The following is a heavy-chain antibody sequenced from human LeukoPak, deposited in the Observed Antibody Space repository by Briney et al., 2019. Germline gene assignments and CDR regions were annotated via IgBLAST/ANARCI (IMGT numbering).Heavy chain of an antibody. CDR3: ARDSRDYGSGSYWDV. CDR1: GGSISNYY. V-gene: IGHV4-59*01. CDR2: ITGSIYFSGST. Sequence: SGTLSLTCTVSGGSISNYYWNWIRQPPGKGLEWIGYITGSIYFSGSTSYDPSLESRVTISVDTSKNQFSLTLSSVTAADTAVYYCARDSRDYGSGSYWDVWGQGTTVTVSS. J-gene: IGHJ6*02. D-gene: IGHD3-10*01.